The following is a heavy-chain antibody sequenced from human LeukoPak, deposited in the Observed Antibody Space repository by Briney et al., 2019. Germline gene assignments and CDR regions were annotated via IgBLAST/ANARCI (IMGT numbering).Heavy chain of an antibody. V-gene: IGHV4-34*01. Sequence: SETLSLTCAVCGGSFSGYYWSWIRQPPGKGLEWIGEINHSGSTNYNPSLKRRVTISVDTSKNQFSLKLSSVTAADTAVYYCARGGYGYDYWGQGTLVTVSS. CDR3: ARGGYGYDY. CDR2: INHSGST. CDR1: GGSFSGYY. D-gene: IGHD5-12*01. J-gene: IGHJ4*02.